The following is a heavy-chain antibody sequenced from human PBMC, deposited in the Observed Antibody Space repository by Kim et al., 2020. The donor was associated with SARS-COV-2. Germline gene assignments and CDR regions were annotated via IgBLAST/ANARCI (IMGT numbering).Heavy chain of an antibody. D-gene: IGHD3-16*01. CDR3: AREGVYYGMDV. CDR2: K. V-gene: IGHV3-30*01. Sequence: KYSADAVKGRFTISRDNSKNTLYLQMNSLRAEDTAVYYCAREGVYYGMDVWGQGTTVTVSS. J-gene: IGHJ6*02.